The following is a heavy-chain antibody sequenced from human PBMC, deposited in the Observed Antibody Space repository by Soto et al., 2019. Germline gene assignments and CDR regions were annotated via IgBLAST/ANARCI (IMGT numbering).Heavy chain of an antibody. CDR1: GGSFSGYY. Sequence: ETLSLTCAVYGGSFSGYYWSWIRQPPGKGLEWIGEINHSGSTNYNPSLKSRVTISVDTSKDQFSLKLSSVTAADTAVYYCARVGYGGNSYGMDVWGQGTTVTVSS. V-gene: IGHV4-34*01. D-gene: IGHD4-17*01. CDR2: INHSGST. J-gene: IGHJ6*02. CDR3: ARVGYGGNSYGMDV.